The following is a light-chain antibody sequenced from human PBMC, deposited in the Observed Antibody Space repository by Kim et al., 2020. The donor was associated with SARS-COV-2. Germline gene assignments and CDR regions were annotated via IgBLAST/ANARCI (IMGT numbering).Light chain of an antibody. CDR2: GIN. V-gene: IGLV2-14*01. Sequence: QSALTQPASVSGSPGQSITISCTGTSSDIGGYKDVSWYQQHPGKAPKLIIYGINVRPSGVSDRFSGSKSGNTASLAISGLQAEDEADYHCRSYATSGTHWIFGGGTKLTVL. CDR1: SSDIGGYKD. CDR3: RSYATSGTHWI. J-gene: IGLJ2*01.